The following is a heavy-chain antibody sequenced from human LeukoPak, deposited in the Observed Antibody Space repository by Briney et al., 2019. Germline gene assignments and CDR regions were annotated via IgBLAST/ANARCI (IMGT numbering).Heavy chain of an antibody. D-gene: IGHD6-6*01. CDR2: ISSSGSTI. V-gene: IGHV3-11*01. CDR1: GFTFSDYY. Sequence: GGSLRLSCAASGFTFSDYYMSWIRQAPGKGLEWVSYISSSGSTIYYADSVKGRFTISRDNSKNTLYLQMNSLRAEDTAVYYCANPSSIAAPYWGQGTLVTVSS. CDR3: ANPSSIAAPY. J-gene: IGHJ4*02.